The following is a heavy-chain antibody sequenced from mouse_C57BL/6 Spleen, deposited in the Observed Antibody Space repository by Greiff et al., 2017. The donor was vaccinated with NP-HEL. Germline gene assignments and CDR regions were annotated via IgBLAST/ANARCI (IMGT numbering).Heavy chain of an antibody. Sequence: EVKLQESGPVLVKPGASVKMSCKASGYTFTDYYMNWVKQSHGKSLEWIGVINPYNGGTSYNQKFKGKATLTVDKSSSTAYMELNSLTSEDSAVYYCARRSKAYYFDYWGQGTTLTVSS. J-gene: IGHJ2*01. V-gene: IGHV1-19*01. CDR2: INPYNGGT. D-gene: IGHD2-5*01. CDR1: GYTFTDYY. CDR3: ARRSKAYYFDY.